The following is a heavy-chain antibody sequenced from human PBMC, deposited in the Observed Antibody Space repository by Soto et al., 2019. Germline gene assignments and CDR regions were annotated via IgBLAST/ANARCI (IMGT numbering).Heavy chain of an antibody. J-gene: IGHJ5*02. CDR2: IIPIFGTA. CDR1: GGTFSSYA. V-gene: IGHV1-69*13. CDR3: ARGVGSGSYYNQYNWFDP. D-gene: IGHD3-10*01. Sequence: SVKVSCKASGGTFSSYAIIWVRQAPGQGLEWMGGIIPIFGTANYAQKFQGRVTITADESTSTAYMELRSLRSDDTAVYYCARGVGSGSYYNQYNWFDPWGQGTLVTVSS.